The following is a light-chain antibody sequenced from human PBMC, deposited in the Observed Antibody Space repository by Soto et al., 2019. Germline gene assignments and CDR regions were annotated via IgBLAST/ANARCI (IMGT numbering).Light chain of an antibody. Sequence: DVVMTQSPLSLPVTLGQPASISCRSSQSLVYSDGNTYLNWFQQRPGQSPRRLIHRVSNRDPGVPDRFSGSGSGTDFTLKISRVEAEDVGVYYCMQGTHWPPGRFGQGTKVDIK. CDR2: RVS. CDR1: QSLVYSDGNTY. CDR3: MQGTHWPPGR. J-gene: IGKJ1*01. V-gene: IGKV2-30*01.